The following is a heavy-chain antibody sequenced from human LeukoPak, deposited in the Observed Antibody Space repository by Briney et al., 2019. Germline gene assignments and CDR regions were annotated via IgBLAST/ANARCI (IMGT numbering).Heavy chain of an antibody. CDR3: ARGVLSSDPKFDP. D-gene: IGHD2/OR15-2a*01. V-gene: IGHV4-59*12. J-gene: IGHJ5*02. CDR2: FHYTGST. Sequence: PSETLSLTCSVSDDSITMYYWTWIRQPPGKGLEWIGYFHYTGSTYYNPSLKSRVTISIDTSKNQFSLKLSSVTAADTAVYYCARGVLSSDPKFDPWGQGTLVTVSS. CDR1: DDSITMYY.